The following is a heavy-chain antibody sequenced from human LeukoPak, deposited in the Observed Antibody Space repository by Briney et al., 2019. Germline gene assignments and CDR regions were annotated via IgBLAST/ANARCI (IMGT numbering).Heavy chain of an antibody. CDR2: ISGSGGST. Sequence: PGGSLRLPCAASGFTFTSYAMTWVRQAPGKGLEWVSSISGSGGSTYYADSVKGRFTISRDNSKNTLYLQMNSLRAEDTAVYYCARDRSGSYYEPFDCWGQGTLVTVSS. D-gene: IGHD3-10*01. V-gene: IGHV3-23*01. CDR3: ARDRSGSYYEPFDC. J-gene: IGHJ4*02. CDR1: GFTFTSYA.